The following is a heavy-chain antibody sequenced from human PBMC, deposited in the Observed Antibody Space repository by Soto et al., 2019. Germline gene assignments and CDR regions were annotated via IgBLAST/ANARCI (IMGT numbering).Heavy chain of an antibody. V-gene: IGHV3-15*01. CDR3: TTDPYYYDSSGYYPFGY. CDR2: IKSKTDGGTT. CDR1: GFTFSNAW. D-gene: IGHD3-22*01. Sequence: EVQLVESGGGLVKPGGSLRLSCAASGFTFSNAWMSWVRQAPGKGLEWVGRIKSKTDGGTTDYAAPVKGRFTISRDESKNTLYLQMNSLKTEDTAVYYCTTDPYYYDSSGYYPFGYWGQGTLVTVSS. J-gene: IGHJ4*02.